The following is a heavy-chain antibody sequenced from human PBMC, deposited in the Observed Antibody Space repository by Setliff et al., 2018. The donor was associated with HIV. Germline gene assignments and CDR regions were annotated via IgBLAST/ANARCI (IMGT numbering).Heavy chain of an antibody. J-gene: IGHJ4*02. CDR1: GGSINRGTYY. V-gene: IGHV4-61*09. Sequence: PSETLSLTCSVSGGSINRGTYYWTWIRQSAGKGLEWIGHIYITGDTDYNPSLKSRVTISVDTSKNQFSLKLSSVIAADTAVYYCARHAAGPDGPFDYWGQGTLVTVSS. D-gene: IGHD2-2*01. CDR3: ARHAAGPDGPFDY. CDR2: IYITGDT.